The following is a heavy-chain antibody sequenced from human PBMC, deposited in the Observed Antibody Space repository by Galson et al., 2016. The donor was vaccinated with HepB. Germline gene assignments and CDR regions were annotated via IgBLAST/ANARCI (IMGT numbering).Heavy chain of an antibody. Sequence: SVKVSCKASGGTFSSYAVSWVRQAPGQGLEWMGGIIPIFGTANYAQKFQGRVTITADESTSTAYMELSSLRNEDTAVYYCARDGYCSGSSCYSAEQFYYYGLDVWGQGTTVTVSS. D-gene: IGHD2-15*01. J-gene: IGHJ6*02. CDR1: GGTFSSYA. CDR3: ARDGYCSGSSCYSAEQFYYYGLDV. V-gene: IGHV1-69*13. CDR2: IIPIFGTA.